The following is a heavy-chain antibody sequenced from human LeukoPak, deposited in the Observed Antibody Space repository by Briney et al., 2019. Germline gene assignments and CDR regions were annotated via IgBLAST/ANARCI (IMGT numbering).Heavy chain of an antibody. V-gene: IGHV1-69*01. CDR2: IIPIFGTA. J-gene: IGHJ4*02. Sequence: GGSLRLSCAASGGTFSSYAISWVRQAPGQGLEWMGGIIPIFGTANYAQKFQGRVTITADESTSTAYMELSSLRSEDTAVYYCARPYCGGDCFGYWGQGTLVTVSS. CDR3: ARPYCGGDCFGY. D-gene: IGHD2-21*01. CDR1: GGTFSSYA.